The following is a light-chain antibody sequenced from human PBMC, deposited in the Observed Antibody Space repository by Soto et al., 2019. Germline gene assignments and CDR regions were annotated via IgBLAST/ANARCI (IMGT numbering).Light chain of an antibody. CDR3: QQCGSSPWT. Sequence: EIVLTQSPGTLSLSPGDTATLSCRASQTISSNFLVWYQQKPGQAPRLLIYTVSTRATGIPDRFSGSGSGTNFTLTISRLEPDDFAVYHCQQCGSSPWTFGQGTKVEIK. CDR1: QTISSNF. CDR2: TVS. V-gene: IGKV3-20*01. J-gene: IGKJ1*01.